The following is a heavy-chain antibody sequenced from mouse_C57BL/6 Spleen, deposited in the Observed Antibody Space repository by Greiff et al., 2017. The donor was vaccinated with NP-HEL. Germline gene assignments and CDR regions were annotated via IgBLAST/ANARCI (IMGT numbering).Heavy chain of an antibody. CDR2: ISYDGSN. CDR1: GYSITSGYY. V-gene: IGHV3-6*01. J-gene: IGHJ2*01. D-gene: IGHD2-3*01. CDR3: ARGPPSYDGFDY. Sequence: EVQLQQSGPGLVKPSQSLSLTCSVTGYSITSGYYWNWIRQFPGNKLEWMGYISYDGSNNYNPSLKNRISITRDTSKNQFFLKLNSVTTEDTATYYCARGPPSYDGFDYWGQGTTLTVSS.